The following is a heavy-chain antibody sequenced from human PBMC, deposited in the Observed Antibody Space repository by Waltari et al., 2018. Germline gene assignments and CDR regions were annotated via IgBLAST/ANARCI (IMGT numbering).Heavy chain of an antibody. V-gene: IGHV4-39*07. CDR3: ARDGTVTTIVDY. CDR2: IYYSGST. J-gene: IGHJ4*02. Sequence: QLQLQESGPGLVKPSETLSLTCTVSGGSISSSSYYWGWIRQPPGKGLEWIGSIYYSGSTYYNPSLKSRVTISVDTSKNQFSLKLSSVTAVDTAVYYCARDGTVTTIVDYWGQGTLVTVSS. CDR1: GGSISSSSYY. D-gene: IGHD4-17*01.